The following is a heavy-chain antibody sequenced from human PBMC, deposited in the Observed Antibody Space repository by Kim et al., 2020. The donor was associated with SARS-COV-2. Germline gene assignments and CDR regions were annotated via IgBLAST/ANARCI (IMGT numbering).Heavy chain of an antibody. Sequence: SETLSLTCTVSGASISSSGYYWGWIRQPPGKGLEWIGSVYYTGSTYYNPSLKSRVTISVDTSKNQFSLKLSSVTAADTAVYYCARHFRGTSMRFLVLFQFDYWGQGTLVTVSS. J-gene: IGHJ4*02. CDR1: GASISSSGYY. D-gene: IGHD2-21*01. V-gene: IGHV4-39*01. CDR2: VYYTGST. CDR3: ARHFRGTSMRFLVLFQFDY.